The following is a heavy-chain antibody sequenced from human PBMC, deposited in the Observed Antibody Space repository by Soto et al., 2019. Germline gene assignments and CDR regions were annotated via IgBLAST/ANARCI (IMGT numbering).Heavy chain of an antibody. CDR3: AVVLMVYATQTFDAFDI. J-gene: IGHJ3*02. D-gene: IGHD2-8*01. CDR1: GFTFSSYA. CDR2: ISGSGGST. Sequence: WSLRLSCAASGFTFSSYAMSWVRQAPGKGLEWVSAISGSGGSTYYADSVKGRFTISRDNSKNTLYLQMNSLRAEDTAVYYCAVVLMVYATQTFDAFDIWGQGTMVT. V-gene: IGHV3-23*01.